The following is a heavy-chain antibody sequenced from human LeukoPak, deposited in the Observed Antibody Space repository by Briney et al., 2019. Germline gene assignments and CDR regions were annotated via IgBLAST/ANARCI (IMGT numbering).Heavy chain of an antibody. D-gene: IGHD6-19*01. CDR1: GGSISSYY. J-gene: IGHJ5*02. V-gene: IGHV4-59*01. Sequence: SGTLSLTCTVSGGSISSYYWSWIRQPPGKGLEWIGYIYYSGSTNYNPSLKSRVTISVDTSKNQFSLKLSSVTAADTAVYYCARGRIAVAGTGGHNWFDPWGQGTLVTVSS. CDR3: ARGRIAVAGTGGHNWFDP. CDR2: IYYSGST.